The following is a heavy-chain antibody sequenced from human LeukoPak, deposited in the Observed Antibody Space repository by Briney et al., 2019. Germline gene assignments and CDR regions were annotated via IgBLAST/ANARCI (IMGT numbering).Heavy chain of an antibody. Sequence: GGSLRLSCAAPGFRFSSYEMNWVRQAPGKGLEWVSYITSSGTTIHYADSVKGRFTISRDNAKNSLYLQMNSLRAEDTAVYYCARAYSSVASCDYWGQGTLVTVSS. V-gene: IGHV3-48*03. CDR1: GFRFSSYE. D-gene: IGHD6-19*01. CDR3: ARAYSSVASCDY. J-gene: IGHJ4*02. CDR2: ITSSGTTI.